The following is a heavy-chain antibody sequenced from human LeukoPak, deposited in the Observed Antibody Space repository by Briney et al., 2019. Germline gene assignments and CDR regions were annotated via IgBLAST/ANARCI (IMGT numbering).Heavy chain of an antibody. CDR1: GDSFSSHY. CDR3: ARDLVTVTKGFDI. D-gene: IGHD4-17*01. J-gene: IGHJ3*02. CDR2: ISHIGRT. V-gene: IGHV4-59*11. Sequence: SETLSLTCAVSGDSFSSHYWTWIRQSPGTGLEWIGYISHIGRTNYNPSLKSRVTTSIDTSKNQFSLKLWSVTAADTAVYYCARDLVTVTKGFDIWGQGTMVSVSS.